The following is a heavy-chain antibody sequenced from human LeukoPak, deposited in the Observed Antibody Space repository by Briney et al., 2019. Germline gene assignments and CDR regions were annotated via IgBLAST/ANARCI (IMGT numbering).Heavy chain of an antibody. CDR1: GYTFTSYD. D-gene: IGHD2-21*02. CDR2: MNPNSGNT. Sequence: ASVKVSCKASGYTFTSYDINWVRQATGQGLEWMGWMNPNSGNTGYAQKFQGRVTMTRNTSISTAYMELSSLRSEDTAVYYCARGTCGGDCPNWFDPGAREPWSPSPQ. V-gene: IGHV1-8*01. J-gene: IGHJ5*02. CDR3: ARGTCGGDCPNWFDP.